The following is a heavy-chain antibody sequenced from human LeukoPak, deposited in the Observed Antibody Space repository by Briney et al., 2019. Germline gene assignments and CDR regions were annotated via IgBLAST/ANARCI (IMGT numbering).Heavy chain of an antibody. V-gene: IGHV3-30-3*01. CDR1: GFTFSSYA. J-gene: IGHJ6*02. D-gene: IGHD3-10*01. Sequence: PGGSLRLSCAASGFTFSSYAMHWVRQAPGKGLEWVAVISYDGSNKYYADSVKGRFTISRDNSKNTLYLQMNSLRAEDTAVYYCAREINMVRGVIMVPPDVWGQGTTVTVSS. CDR3: AREINMVRGVIMVPPDV. CDR2: ISYDGSNK.